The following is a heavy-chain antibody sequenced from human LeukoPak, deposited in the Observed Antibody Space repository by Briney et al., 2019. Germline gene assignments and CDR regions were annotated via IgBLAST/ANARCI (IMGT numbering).Heavy chain of an antibody. V-gene: IGHV3-23*01. CDR2: ISGSGGST. D-gene: IGHD3-22*01. CDR3: AVVITRFY. Sequence: PGGSLRLSCAASGFTFSNYAINWVRQAPGKGLEWVSAISGSGGSTYYADSVKGRFTISRDNSKNTLHLQMNSLRAEDTAVYYCAVVITRFYWGQGNLVTVSS. CDR1: GFTFSNYA. J-gene: IGHJ4*02.